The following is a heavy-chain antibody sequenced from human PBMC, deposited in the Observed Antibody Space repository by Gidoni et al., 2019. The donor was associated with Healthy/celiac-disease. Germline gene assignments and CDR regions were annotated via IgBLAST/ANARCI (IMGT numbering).Heavy chain of an antibody. V-gene: IGHV3-66*01. D-gene: IGHD3-10*01. Sequence: EVQLVESGGGLVQPGGSLRLSWAASGFTVSRNYMSWVRQAPGKGLEWVSVIYSGGSTYYADSVKGRFTISRDNSKNTLYLQMNSLRAEDTAVYYCARALLWFGELFFGYWGQGTLVTVSS. J-gene: IGHJ4*02. CDR1: GFTVSRNY. CDR2: IYSGGST. CDR3: ARALLWFGELFFGY.